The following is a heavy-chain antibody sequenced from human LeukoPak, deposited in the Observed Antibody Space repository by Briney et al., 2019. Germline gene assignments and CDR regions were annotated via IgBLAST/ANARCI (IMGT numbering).Heavy chain of an antibody. CDR1: GFTFSNYA. Sequence: PGGSLRLSCAASGFTFSNYAMHWVRQAPGKGLEYVSAISSNGGSTYYANSVKGRFTISRDNSKNTLYLQMNSLRAEDTAVYYCAKVPDYYHYYMDVWGKGTTVTVSS. V-gene: IGHV3-64*01. CDR3: AKVPDYYHYYMDV. J-gene: IGHJ6*03. CDR2: ISSNGGST.